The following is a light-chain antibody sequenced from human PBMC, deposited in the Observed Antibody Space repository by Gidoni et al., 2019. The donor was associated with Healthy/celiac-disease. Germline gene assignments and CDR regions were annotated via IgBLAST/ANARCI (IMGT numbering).Light chain of an antibody. V-gene: IGKV3-20*01. CDR1: QSVSRSY. CDR3: QQYGSSPFT. Sequence: DIVLTQSPGTLSFSPGERATLSCRASQSVSRSYLAWYQQKPGQAPRLLIYGASSRATGIPDRFSGSGSGTDFTLTISRLEPEDFAVYYCQQYGSSPFTFXPXTKVDIK. CDR2: GAS. J-gene: IGKJ3*01.